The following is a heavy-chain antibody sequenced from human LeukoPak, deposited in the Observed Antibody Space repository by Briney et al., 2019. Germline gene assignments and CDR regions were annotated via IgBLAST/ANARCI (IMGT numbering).Heavy chain of an antibody. J-gene: IGHJ4*02. D-gene: IGHD2-15*01. Sequence: PGGSLRLSCAASGFTFNNTWMSWVRQAPGKGLEWVGRIKSKTDGGTTDYAAPVKGRFTISRDDSKNTLYLQMNSLKTEDTAVYYCTTEDFVVVVAANFDYWGQGTLVTVSS. CDR2: IKSKTDGGTT. V-gene: IGHV3-15*01. CDR3: TTEDFVVVVAANFDY. CDR1: GFTFNNTW.